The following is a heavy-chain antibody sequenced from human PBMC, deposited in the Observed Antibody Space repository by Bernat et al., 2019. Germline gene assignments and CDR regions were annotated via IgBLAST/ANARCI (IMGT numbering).Heavy chain of an antibody. CDR3: ATGAAYCGGDSYSVLAY. Sequence: EVQLLESGGGLVQPGGSLRLSCAASGFTFSSYAMTWVRQAPGKGLEWVSAISGSGGSTYYADSVKGRFAISRDNSKNTLYLQMNSLRAEDTAVYYCATGAAYCGGDSYSVLAYWGQGTLVTVSS. J-gene: IGHJ4*02. V-gene: IGHV3-23*01. CDR2: ISGSGGST. D-gene: IGHD2-21*02. CDR1: GFTFSSYA.